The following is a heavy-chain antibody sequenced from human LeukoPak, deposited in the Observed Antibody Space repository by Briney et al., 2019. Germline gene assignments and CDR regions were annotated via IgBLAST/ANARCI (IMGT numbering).Heavy chain of an antibody. CDR1: GFTFSSYA. CDR3: AKASHFDFWSGYYMGYYYYYMDV. Sequence: PGGSLRLSCGASGFTFSSYAMNWVRQAPGKGLEWVSTITGSGDATYYTDSVKGRLTISRDNSKNTFYLQMNSLRTEDTAIYYCAKASHFDFWSGYYMGYYYYYMDVWGKGTTVTVSS. V-gene: IGHV3-23*01. D-gene: IGHD3-3*01. CDR2: ITGSGDAT. J-gene: IGHJ6*03.